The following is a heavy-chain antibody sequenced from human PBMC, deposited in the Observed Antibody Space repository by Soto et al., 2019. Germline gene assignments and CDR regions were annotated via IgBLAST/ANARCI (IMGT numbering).Heavy chain of an antibody. CDR1: GFTVSSNY. D-gene: IGHD5-12*01. J-gene: IGHJ6*02. CDR3: ARGGYNENYGMDV. Sequence: EVQLVESGGGLVQPGGSLRLSCAASGFTVSSNYMSWVRQAPGKGLEWGSVIYSGGGTYYADSVKGRFTISRDNSKNTLSLQMNSLRAEDTAVYYCARGGYNENYGMDVWGQGTTVTVSS. CDR2: IYSGGGT. V-gene: IGHV3-66*01.